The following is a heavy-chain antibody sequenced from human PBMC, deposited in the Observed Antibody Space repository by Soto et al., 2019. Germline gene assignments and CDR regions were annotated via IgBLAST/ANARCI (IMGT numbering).Heavy chain of an antibody. V-gene: IGHV4-34*01. CDR1: GGSFSGYY. Sequence: SETLSLTCAVYGGSFSGYYWSWIRQPPGKGLEWIGEINHSGSTNYNPSLKSRVTISVDTSKNQFSLKLSSVTAADTAVYYCARGYCSSTSCPLGPDWGQGTLVTVSS. J-gene: IGHJ4*02. CDR2: INHSGST. D-gene: IGHD2-2*01. CDR3: ARGYCSSTSCPLGPD.